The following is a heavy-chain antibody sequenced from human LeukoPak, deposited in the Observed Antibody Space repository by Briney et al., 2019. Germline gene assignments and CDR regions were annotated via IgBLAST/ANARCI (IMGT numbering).Heavy chain of an antibody. CDR3: AREEIRGGENNWFDP. CDR1: GYTSTCYY. Sequence: GASVKVSCKASGYTSTCYYMHWVRQAPGQGLDWMGWINPNSGGTNYAQKFQGRVTMTRDTSISTAYMELSRLRSDDTAVYYCAREEIRGGENNWFDPWGQGTLVTVSS. J-gene: IGHJ5*02. D-gene: IGHD2-21*01. CDR2: INPNSGGT. V-gene: IGHV1-2*02.